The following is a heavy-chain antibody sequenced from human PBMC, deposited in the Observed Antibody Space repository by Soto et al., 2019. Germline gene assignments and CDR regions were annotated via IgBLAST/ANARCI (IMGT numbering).Heavy chain of an antibody. Sequence: SVKVSCKASGFTFTSSAVQWVRQARGQRLEWIGWIVVGSGNTNYAQKFQERVTITRDMSTSTAYMELSSLRSEDTAVYYCAAVSLPSTHSSSWTIFDYWGQGTLVTVSS. V-gene: IGHV1-58*01. D-gene: IGHD6-13*01. CDR3: AAVSLPSTHSSSWTIFDY. J-gene: IGHJ4*02. CDR2: IVVGSGNT. CDR1: GFTFTSSA.